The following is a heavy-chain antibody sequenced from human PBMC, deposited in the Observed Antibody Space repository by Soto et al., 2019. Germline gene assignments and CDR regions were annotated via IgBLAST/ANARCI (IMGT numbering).Heavy chain of an antibody. J-gene: IGHJ3*01. CDR1: GFTFSSYA. CDR3: AKATLVVVAAIQGNAFNV. CDR2: LSGSGGYT. D-gene: IGHD2-15*01. Sequence: EVQLLESGGGLIQPGGSLRLSCAASGFTFSSYAMSWVRQAPGKGLEWVSALSGSGGYTHYADSVKGRFTISRDNSKNTLYLQMNSLRAEDTAVYYCAKATLVVVAAIQGNAFNVWGQGTMVTVSS. V-gene: IGHV3-23*01.